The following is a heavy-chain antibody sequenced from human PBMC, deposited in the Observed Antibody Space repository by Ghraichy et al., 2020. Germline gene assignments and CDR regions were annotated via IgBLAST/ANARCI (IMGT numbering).Heavy chain of an antibody. D-gene: IGHD6-19*01. CDR3: AHIAVTGNWYFNL. CDR2: ISAGGGST. V-gene: IGHV3-23*01. J-gene: IGHJ2*01. Sequence: GGSLRLSCAASGFSFSTSGMSWVRQSPGKGLECVSSISAGGGSTYHADSVKGRFTISRDNSKSTLYLQMNSLRAEDTAVYYCAHIAVTGNWYFNLWGRGTLVTVSS. CDR1: GFSFSTSG.